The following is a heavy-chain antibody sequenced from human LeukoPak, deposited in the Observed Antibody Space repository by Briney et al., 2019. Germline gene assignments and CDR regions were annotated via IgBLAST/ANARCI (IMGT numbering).Heavy chain of an antibody. D-gene: IGHD2-21*02. J-gene: IGHJ4*02. V-gene: IGHV4-39*07. CDR1: GASISGSGYY. Sequence: SSETLSLTCAVSGASISGSGYYWSWIRQPPGKGLEWIGEINHSGSTNYNPSLKSRVTISVDTSKNQFSLKMMSVTAADTAYYFCARSEINDCMIYWGQGKPVTVSS. CDR3: ARSEINDCMIY. CDR2: INHSGST.